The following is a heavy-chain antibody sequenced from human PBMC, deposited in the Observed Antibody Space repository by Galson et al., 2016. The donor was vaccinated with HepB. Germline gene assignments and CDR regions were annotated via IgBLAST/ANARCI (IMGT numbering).Heavy chain of an antibody. J-gene: IGHJ3*01. Sequence: SLRLSCAASGFTVRTLYMSWVRQAPGKGLEWVSVIHSGGSTYHADPVKGRFTVSRDDSKNTVYLQMNSLRVEDTAIYYCAREGFNAFDVWGQGTVVTISS. CDR3: AREGFNAFDV. CDR1: GFTVRTLY. V-gene: IGHV3-53*01. D-gene: IGHD3-3*01. CDR2: IHSGGST.